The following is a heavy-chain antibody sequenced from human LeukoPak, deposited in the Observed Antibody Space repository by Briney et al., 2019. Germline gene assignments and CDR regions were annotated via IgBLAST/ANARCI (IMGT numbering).Heavy chain of an antibody. CDR1: GFTFSTHW. CDR2: IKQDGSEK. V-gene: IGHV3-7*01. Sequence: GGSLRLSCAASGFTFSTHWTSWVRQAPGKGLEWVANIKQDGSEKYYLDSVKGRFTISRDNAKNSLYLQMNSLRAEDTAVYFCTREAAAGIDYWGQGTLVTASS. D-gene: IGHD6-13*01. J-gene: IGHJ4*02. CDR3: TREAAAGIDY.